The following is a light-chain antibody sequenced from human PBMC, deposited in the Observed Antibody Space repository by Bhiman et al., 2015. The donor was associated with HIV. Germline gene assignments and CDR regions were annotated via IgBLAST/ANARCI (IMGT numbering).Light chain of an antibody. CDR1: SLRSSY. J-gene: IGLJ3*02. CDR2: GKN. V-gene: IGLV3-19*01. Sequence: SSELTQDPAVSVALGQTVRITCQGDSLRSSYANWYQQKPGQAPVLVIYGKNNRPSGIPDRFSGSSSGNTASLTITGAQAEDEADYYCNSRDSSGNHANWVFGGGTKLTVL. CDR3: NSRDSSGNHANWV.